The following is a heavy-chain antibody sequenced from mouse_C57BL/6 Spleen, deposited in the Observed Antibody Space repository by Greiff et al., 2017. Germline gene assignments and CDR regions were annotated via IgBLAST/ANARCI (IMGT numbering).Heavy chain of an antibody. CDR1: GYSITSGYY. V-gene: IGHV3-6*01. CDR2: ISYDGSN. Sequence: VQLKESGPGLVKPSQSLSLPCSVTGYSITSGYYWNWIRQFPGNKLEWMGYISYDGSNNYNPSLKNRISITRDTSKNQFFLKLNSVTTEDTATYYCARGGGNPFDYWGQGTTLTVSS. D-gene: IGHD1-1*02. J-gene: IGHJ2*01. CDR3: ARGGGNPFDY.